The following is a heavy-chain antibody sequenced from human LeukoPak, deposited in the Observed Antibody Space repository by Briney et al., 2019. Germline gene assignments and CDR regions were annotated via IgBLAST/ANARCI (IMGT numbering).Heavy chain of an antibody. CDR3: ARGFGNVRGVT. CDR1: GGSLSGDY. Sequence: SETLSLTCAVYGGSLSGDYWSWIRQPPGKGLEWIGEINHGGNTNYNPSLESRASLSVDTSRNQISLRLSSVTAADTAVYYCARGFGNVRGVTWGQGTLVTVSS. D-gene: IGHD3-16*01. CDR2: INHGGNT. J-gene: IGHJ5*02. V-gene: IGHV4-34*01.